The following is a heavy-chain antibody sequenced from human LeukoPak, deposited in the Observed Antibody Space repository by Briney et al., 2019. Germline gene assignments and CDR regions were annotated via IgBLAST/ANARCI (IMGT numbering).Heavy chain of an antibody. CDR3: ARDRWDYGSYYMDV. D-gene: IGHD4/OR15-4a*01. J-gene: IGHJ6*03. Sequence: PVGSLRLSCAASGFTVSSNYMSWVRQAPGKGLEWVSVIYSGGSTYYADSVKGRFTISRDNSKNTLYLQMNGLRAEDTAVYYCARDRWDYGSYYMDVWGKGTTVTVSS. CDR2: IYSGGST. CDR1: GFTVSSNY. V-gene: IGHV3-66*02.